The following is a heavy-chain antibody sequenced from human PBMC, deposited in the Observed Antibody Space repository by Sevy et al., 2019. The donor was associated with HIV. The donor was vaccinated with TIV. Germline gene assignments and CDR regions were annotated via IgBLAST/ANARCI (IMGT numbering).Heavy chain of an antibody. CDR2: VYYTGGT. CDR1: GGSINSDH. CDR3: ARRNDFDI. Sequence: SEILSLTCTVSGGSINSDHWNWIRQPPGKGLEWIGYVYYTGGTNYNASIKNRVTISVDRTKNQFSLKLTSVTAADTAVYYRARRNDFDIWGQGTMVTVSS. V-gene: IGHV4-59*08. J-gene: IGHJ3*02.